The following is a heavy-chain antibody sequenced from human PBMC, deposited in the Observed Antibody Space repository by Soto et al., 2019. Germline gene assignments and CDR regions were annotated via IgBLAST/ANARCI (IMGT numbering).Heavy chain of an antibody. V-gene: IGHV1-2*02. D-gene: IGHD5-18*01. CDR3: ARDRHLNLRGYSYGSVPRYYGMDV. CDR1: GYTFTGYY. CDR2: INPNSGGT. J-gene: IGHJ6*02. Sequence: GASVKVSCKASGYTFTGYYMHWARQAPGQGLEWMGWINPNSGGTNYARKFQGRVTMTRDTSISTAYMELSRLRSDDTAVYYCARDRHLNLRGYSYGSVPRYYGMDVWGQGTTVTVSS.